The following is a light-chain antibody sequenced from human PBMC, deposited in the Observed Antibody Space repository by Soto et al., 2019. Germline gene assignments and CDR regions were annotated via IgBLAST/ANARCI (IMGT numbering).Light chain of an antibody. J-gene: IGKJ2*01. CDR3: PQYNNSPPYP. Sequence: EIVMTQSPATLSVSPGERATLSCRASQSVSSNLAWYQQKPGQAPRLLIYGASTRATGIPARFSGSGSGTEFPLTISSLQSEDFGLFYFPQYNNSPPYPFGQGTKLEIK. V-gene: IGKV3-15*01. CDR1: QSVSSN. CDR2: GAS.